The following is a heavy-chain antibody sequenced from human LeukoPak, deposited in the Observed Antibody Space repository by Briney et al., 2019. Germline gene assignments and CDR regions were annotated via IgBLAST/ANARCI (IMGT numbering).Heavy chain of an antibody. Sequence: GGSLRLSCAASGFTFSDYYMSWIRQAPGKGLEWVSYISSSGSTIYYADSVRGRFTISRDNAKNSLYLQMNSLRAEDTAVYYCARFVSQDAFDIWGQGTMVTVSS. CDR1: GFTFSDYY. V-gene: IGHV3-11*04. CDR2: ISSSGSTI. CDR3: ARFVSQDAFDI. J-gene: IGHJ3*02.